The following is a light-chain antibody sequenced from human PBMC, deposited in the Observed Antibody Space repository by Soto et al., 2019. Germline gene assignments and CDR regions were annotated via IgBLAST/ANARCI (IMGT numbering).Light chain of an antibody. V-gene: IGKV1-12*01. J-gene: IGKJ4*01. CDR2: TAS. CDR1: QGISSW. CDR3: QQANSFPLT. Sequence: DLQMTQSPSSVSASVGDRVTITCRASQGISSWLAWYQQKPGKAPNLLIHTASSLQSGVPSRFIGSGSGADFTLNICSLQPEGFAAYYCQQANSFPLTCGGGTKVEIK.